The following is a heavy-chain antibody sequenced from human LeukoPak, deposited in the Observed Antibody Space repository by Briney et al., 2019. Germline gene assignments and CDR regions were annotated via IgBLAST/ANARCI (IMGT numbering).Heavy chain of an antibody. CDR3: ATLYAGSTDY. D-gene: IGHD2-8*01. V-gene: IGHV3-74*01. CDR1: GFTFSSYW. Sequence: PGGSLRLSCAASGFTFSSYWMNWVRHAPGKGLVWVARIKPDGSSISYADSVKGRFTISRDNAKNTLYLQMNSLRAEDTAVYYCATLYAGSTDYWGRGTLVTVSS. J-gene: IGHJ4*02. CDR2: IKPDGSSI.